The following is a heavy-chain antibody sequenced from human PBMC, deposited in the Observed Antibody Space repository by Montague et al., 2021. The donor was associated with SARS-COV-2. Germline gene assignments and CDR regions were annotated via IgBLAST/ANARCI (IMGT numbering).Heavy chain of an antibody. D-gene: IGHD5-18*01. V-gene: IGHV3-30*04. CDR3: ARDLAGGYSYYFDY. CDR1: GFTFSSYA. J-gene: IGHJ4*02. CDR2: ISYDGSNK. Sequence: SLSLSCAASGFTFSSYAMHWVRQAPGKGLEWVAVISYDGSNKYYVDSVKGRLTISRDNSKNTLYLQMNSLRAEDTAVYYCARDLAGGYSYYFDYWGQGTLVTVSS.